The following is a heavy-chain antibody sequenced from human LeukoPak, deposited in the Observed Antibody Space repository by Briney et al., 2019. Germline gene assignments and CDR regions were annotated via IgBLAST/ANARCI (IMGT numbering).Heavy chain of an antibody. Sequence: GESLKISCQGSEYSFTSYWIGWVRQMPGKGLEWMGIIYPGGSDTRYSPSFQGQVTISADKSISTAYLQWNSLKASDTAMYYCARIYDFWSGYYTETFDYWGQGTLVTVSS. D-gene: IGHD3-3*01. CDR2: IYPGGSDT. J-gene: IGHJ4*02. V-gene: IGHV5-51*01. CDR3: ARIYDFWSGYYTETFDY. CDR1: EYSFTSYW.